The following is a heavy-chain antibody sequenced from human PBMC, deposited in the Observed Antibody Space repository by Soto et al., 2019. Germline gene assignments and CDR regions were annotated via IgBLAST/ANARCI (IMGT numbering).Heavy chain of an antibody. V-gene: IGHV1-69*06. Sequence: SVKVSCKDSGGLFSSFAISWVRQAPGQGLEWLGGILPVFGTTNYPEKFQDRVTITADTSTNTAYMELRSLRSDDTAVYYCARAGTIFGVVTHNWFDPWGQGTLVTVSS. J-gene: IGHJ5*02. CDR1: GGLFSSFA. CDR2: ILPVFGTT. CDR3: ARAGTIFGVVTHNWFDP. D-gene: IGHD3-3*01.